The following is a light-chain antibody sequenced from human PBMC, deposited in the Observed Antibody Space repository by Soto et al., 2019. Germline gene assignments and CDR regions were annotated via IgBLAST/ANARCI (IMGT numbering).Light chain of an antibody. Sequence: DVQMTQSPSTLSGSVGDRVSISCRSSQTSSSWLAWYQQRPGKAPRLLIYKASTLKSGVPARFSGSGSGTEFTLTISSLQPEDFAIYYCQQHGQWPITFGQGTRLEIK. CDR2: KAS. CDR1: QTSSSW. J-gene: IGKJ5*01. V-gene: IGKV1-5*03. CDR3: QQHGQWPIT.